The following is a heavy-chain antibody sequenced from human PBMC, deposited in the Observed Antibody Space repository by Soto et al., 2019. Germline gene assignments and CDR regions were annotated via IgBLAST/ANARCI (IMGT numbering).Heavy chain of an antibody. CDR3: VKDHCGGDCYSDPYFDY. J-gene: IGHJ4*02. D-gene: IGHD2-21*02. Sequence: QVQLVESGGSVVPPGRSLRLSCAASGFIFTTYGLHWVRQAPGKGLEWVAVIWYDGSNQYYADSVKGRFTISRDNSKNILYLEMHSVRVEDTAVYYCVKDHCGGDCYSDPYFDYWGQGTLVTVSS. CDR2: IWYDGSNQ. CDR1: GFIFTTYG. V-gene: IGHV3-33*06.